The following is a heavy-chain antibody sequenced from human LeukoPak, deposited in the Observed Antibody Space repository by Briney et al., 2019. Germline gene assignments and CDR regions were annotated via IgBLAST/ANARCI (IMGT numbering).Heavy chain of an antibody. V-gene: IGHV3-21*06. CDR1: GFTFSTYN. Sequence: GGSLRLSCAASGFTFSTYNMSWVRQAPGKGLEWVSSITYISYADSVKGRFTISRDNAKNSLYLQMNSLRVEDTAVYYCVRGDSSGRYYFDFWGQGTLVTVSS. J-gene: IGHJ4*02. CDR2: ITYI. CDR3: VRGDSSGRYYFDF. D-gene: IGHD3-22*01.